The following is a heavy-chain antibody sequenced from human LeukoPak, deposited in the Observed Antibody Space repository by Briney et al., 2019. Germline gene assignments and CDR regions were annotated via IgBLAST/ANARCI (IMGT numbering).Heavy chain of an antibody. CDR1: GYTFTSYY. V-gene: IGHV1-46*01. CDR3: AREASVTTTNAFDI. CDR2: IKPSDGGT. D-gene: IGHD1-1*01. J-gene: IGHJ3*02. Sequence: ASVKVSCKTSGYTFTSYYIHWVRQAPGQGLEWMGIIKPSDGGTKYAQKFQGRVTMTRDTSTSTVYMELSSLRSEDTAVFYCAREASVTTTNAFDIWGQGTVVTVSS.